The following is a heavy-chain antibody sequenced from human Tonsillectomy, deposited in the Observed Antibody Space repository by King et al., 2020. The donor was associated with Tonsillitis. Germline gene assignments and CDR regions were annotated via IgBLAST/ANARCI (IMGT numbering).Heavy chain of an antibody. CDR1: GFSVSDNY. J-gene: IGHJ5*02. V-gene: IGHV3-66*01. Sequence: VQLVESGGGLVQPGGSLRLSCAASGFSVSDNYMSWVRQAPGKGLEWVSVFYTEITTYYADSVEGRFTVSRDNSKNTLYLQMNSLRVEDTAVYYCARDNLDDNGYNWFDPWGQGTLVTVSS. D-gene: IGHD2-8*01. CDR3: ARDNLDDNGYNWFDP. CDR2: FYTEITT.